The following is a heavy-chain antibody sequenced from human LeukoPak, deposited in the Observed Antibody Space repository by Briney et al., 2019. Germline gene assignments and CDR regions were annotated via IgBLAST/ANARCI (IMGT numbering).Heavy chain of an antibody. CDR1: GFTFSSYA. V-gene: IGHV3-23*01. J-gene: IGHJ4*02. CDR3: AKDPFVFESASYLIDY. D-gene: IGHD3-10*01. Sequence: PGGSLRVSCAASGFTFSSYAMSWVRQSPGKGLAWISGISTNSRSTYYADSVKGRFTISRDNSKNTLYLQMNSLRAEDTAVYYCAKDPFVFESASYLIDYWGQGTLVTVSS. CDR2: ISTNSRST.